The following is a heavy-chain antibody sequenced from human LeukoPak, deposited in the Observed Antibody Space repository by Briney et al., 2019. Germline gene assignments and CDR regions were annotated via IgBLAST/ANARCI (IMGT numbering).Heavy chain of an antibody. D-gene: IGHD3-3*01. CDR3: ASDPNVDFWSGYPTDAFDI. J-gene: IGHJ3*02. CDR1: GFTFSIYG. V-gene: IGHV3-33*01. Sequence: PGRSLRLSCAVYGFTFSIYGMHWVSQAPGKGLEWVAVIWYDGSNKYYADFVKGRFTISRDNSKNTLYLQMNSLRAEDTAVYYCASDPNVDFWSGYPTDAFDIWGQGTMVTVSS. CDR2: IWYDGSNK.